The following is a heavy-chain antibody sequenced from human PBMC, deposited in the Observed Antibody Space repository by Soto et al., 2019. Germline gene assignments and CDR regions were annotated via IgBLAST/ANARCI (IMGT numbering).Heavy chain of an antibody. V-gene: IGHV1-18*04. CDR3: ARALLYYYDSSGFLDPSLDP. CDR2: ISAYNGNT. J-gene: IGHJ5*02. Sequence: ASVKVSCQASVYTFTSHGISWLRQSPGQGLEGMGLISAYNGNTNYAQKLKGRVTMTTDTSTSTAYKELRSLRSDDTAVYYCARALLYYYDSSGFLDPSLDPWGQGTLVTVSS. CDR1: VYTFTSHG. D-gene: IGHD3-22*01.